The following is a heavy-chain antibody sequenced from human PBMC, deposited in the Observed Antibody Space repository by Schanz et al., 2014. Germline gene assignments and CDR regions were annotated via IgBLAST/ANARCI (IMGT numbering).Heavy chain of an antibody. D-gene: IGHD2-2*01. V-gene: IGHV1-46*03. Sequence: QVQLVQSGAEVKKPGVSVKVSCKASGYTFTTYYIHWVRQAPGQGLEWMGKINPSSGTTRIAQNFQGRLTMTRNTSTSTVNMELSSLRSEDTAVYYGARGGFVDSTSFDSGGQGTLVTVSS. CDR1: GYTFTTYY. CDR2: INPSSGTT. J-gene: IGHJ4*02. CDR3: ARGGFVDSTSFDS.